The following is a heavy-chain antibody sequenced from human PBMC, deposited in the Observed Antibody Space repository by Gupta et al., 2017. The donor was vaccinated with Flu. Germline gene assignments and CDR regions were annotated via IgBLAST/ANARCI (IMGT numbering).Heavy chain of an antibody. CDR1: GFTFSAYA. CDR3: SRDIFGSASCGYPRFDY. J-gene: IGHJ4*02. CDR2: ISRDSRTI. D-gene: IGHD2-21*01. V-gene: IGHV3-48*01. Sequence: EVQLVESGGALVQPGGSLRLAGTASGFTFSAYAMNWVRQAPGNGLEWVSYISRDSRTIYYAVSVDGRFTISRDNVDKSVFLQMSSLRAEDTAVYYCSRDIFGSASCGYPRFDYWGQGTLATVSS.